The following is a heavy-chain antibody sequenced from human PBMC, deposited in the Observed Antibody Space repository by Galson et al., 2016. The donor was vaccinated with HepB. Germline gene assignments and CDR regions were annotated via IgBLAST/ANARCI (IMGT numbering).Heavy chain of an antibody. CDR3: ARGPWDIVVVGAAGNAGYFDY. V-gene: IGHV3-21*01. CDR2: ISSSSGDI. D-gene: IGHD2-15*01. J-gene: IGHJ4*02. CDR1: GFTFSSYA. Sequence: SLRLSCAASGFTFSSYAMNWVRQAPGKGLEWVSFISSSSGDIYYADSLKGRFTISRDNAKNSLYLQMNSLRAEDTAVYFCARGPWDIVVVGAAGNAGYFDYWGQGTLVTVSS.